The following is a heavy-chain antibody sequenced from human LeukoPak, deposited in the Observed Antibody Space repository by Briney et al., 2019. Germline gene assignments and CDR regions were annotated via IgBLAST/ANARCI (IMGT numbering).Heavy chain of an antibody. CDR3: ARDYLLGYCSGGSCSERDY. D-gene: IGHD2-15*01. J-gene: IGHJ4*02. CDR2: IYYSGST. Sequence: SETLSLTCTVSGGSINSYYWSWIRQSPGKGLEWIGYIYYSGSTNYNPSLKSRVTISVDTSKNQFSLKLSSVTAADTAVYYCARDYLLGYCSGGSCSERDYWGQGTLVTVSS. V-gene: IGHV4-59*01. CDR1: GGSINSYY.